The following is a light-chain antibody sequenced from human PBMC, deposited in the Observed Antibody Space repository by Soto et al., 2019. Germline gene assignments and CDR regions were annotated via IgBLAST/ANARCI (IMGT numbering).Light chain of an antibody. CDR2: EVI. CDR1: SSDVGGYED. Sequence: QSALTQPPSASGSPGQSVTLSCTGSSSDVGGYEDVSWYQQHPGTSPKLIIYEVIKRPSGVPDRFSGSKSGNTASLTVSGLQAEDEADYYCSSYAGSNNLHVLFGGGTKRTVL. CDR3: SSYAGSNNLHVL. V-gene: IGLV2-8*01. J-gene: IGLJ2*01.